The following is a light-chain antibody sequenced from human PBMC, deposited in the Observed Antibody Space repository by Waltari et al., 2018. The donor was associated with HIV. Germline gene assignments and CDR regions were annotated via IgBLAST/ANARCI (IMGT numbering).Light chain of an antibody. CDR2: DAA. V-gene: IGKV1-6*01. Sequence: AIQMTQFPSSLSAPVGERVTITCRASQGIRNDLAWYQQRPGRAPKLLIFDAATLQRAVPSRFSGRGSGTEFTLTISSLQTEDFATYFCLQDYDYPRTFGQGTKVELK. CDR1: QGIRND. J-gene: IGKJ1*01. CDR3: LQDYDYPRT.